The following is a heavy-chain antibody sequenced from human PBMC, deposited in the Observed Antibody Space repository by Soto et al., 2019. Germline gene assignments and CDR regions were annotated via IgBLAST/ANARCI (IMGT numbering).Heavy chain of an antibody. J-gene: IGHJ4*02. V-gene: IGHV4-4*02. D-gene: IGHD2-15*01. CDR1: GASISSTNW. CDR3: ATLPPRIVVVVLPIPT. Sequence: QVQLQESGPRLVKPSGTLSLTCAVSGASISSTNWWTWVRQPPGKGLEWIGEIYHTGSTKYNPSPTSRVTISLDKSNHQFSLNLSSVTAADTAVYYCATLPPRIVVVVLPIPTWGQGTLVTVSS. CDR2: IYHTGST.